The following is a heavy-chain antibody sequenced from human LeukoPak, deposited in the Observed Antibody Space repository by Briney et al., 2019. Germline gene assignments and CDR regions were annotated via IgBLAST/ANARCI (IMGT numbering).Heavy chain of an antibody. CDR3: ARKALTGELIDY. Sequence: GESLKIYWRGSGYSFTSLLIGWVRQIPGKGLGGMGIFYPGDSDTRYSPSFQGQVTISADKSISTAYLQWSSLKASDTAMYYCARKALTGELIDYWGQGTLVTVSS. V-gene: IGHV5-51*01. CDR1: GYSFTSLL. J-gene: IGHJ4*02. CDR2: FYPGDSDT. D-gene: IGHD7-27*01.